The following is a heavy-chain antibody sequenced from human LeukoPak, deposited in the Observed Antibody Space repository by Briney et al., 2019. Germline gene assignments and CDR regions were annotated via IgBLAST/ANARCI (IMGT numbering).Heavy chain of an antibody. D-gene: IGHD2-15*01. J-gene: IGHJ6*03. CDR1: GFTFSSYS. CDR2: ISSSSSTI. Sequence: PGGSLRLSCAASGFTFSSYSMNWVRQAPGKGLEWVSYISSSSSTIYYADSVKGRFTISRDNAKNSLYLQMNSLRAEDTAVYYCARDPLRCSGGSCYYYYMDVWGKGTTVTVSS. V-gene: IGHV3-48*01. CDR3: ARDPLRCSGGSCYYYYMDV.